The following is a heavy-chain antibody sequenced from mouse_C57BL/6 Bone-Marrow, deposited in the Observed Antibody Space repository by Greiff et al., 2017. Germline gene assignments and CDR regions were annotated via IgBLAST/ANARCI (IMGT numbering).Heavy chain of an antibody. V-gene: IGHV5-4*03. J-gene: IGHJ4*01. CDR3: GRRYSNYEDAMDY. Sequence: EVKLVESGGGLVKPGGSLKLSCAASGFTFSSYAMSWVRQTPEKRLEWVATISDGGGYTYYPDNVKGRFTISRDNTTNNMYLQLSHLKSEDTAMDYCGRRYSNYEDAMDYWGQGTSVTVSA. CDR2: ISDGGGYT. D-gene: IGHD2-5*01. CDR1: GFTFSSYA.